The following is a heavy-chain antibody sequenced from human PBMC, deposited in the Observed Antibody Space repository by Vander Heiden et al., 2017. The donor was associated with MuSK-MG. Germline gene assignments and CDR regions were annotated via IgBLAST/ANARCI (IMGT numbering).Heavy chain of an antibody. Sequence: QVQLQESGPGLVKPSETLSLSCSVSGGSITSYYWTWVRQPPGKGLEWIGHIYYRGNTKYDPSLKSRVTISVDMFKNQFSLRLTSVTAADTAVYYCARQPPQYDSSGYPYFYYYMDVWGKGTTVTVSS. CDR2: IYYRGNT. J-gene: IGHJ6*03. CDR1: GGSITSYY. CDR3: ARQPPQYDSSGYPYFYYYMDV. D-gene: IGHD3-22*01. V-gene: IGHV4-59*08.